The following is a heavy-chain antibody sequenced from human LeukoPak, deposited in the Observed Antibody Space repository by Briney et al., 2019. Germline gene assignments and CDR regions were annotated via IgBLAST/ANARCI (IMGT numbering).Heavy chain of an antibody. Sequence: GGSLRLSCAASGFTFSNYNMNWVRQAPGKGLEWVSSISSSSSYIYYADSVKGRFTTSRDNAKNSLYLQMHSLRAEDTAVYYCARDHVGEDSGAFDIWGQGTMVTVSS. J-gene: IGHJ3*02. CDR1: GFTFSNYN. CDR2: ISSSSSYI. V-gene: IGHV3-21*01. CDR3: ARDHVGEDSGAFDI. D-gene: IGHD3-10*01.